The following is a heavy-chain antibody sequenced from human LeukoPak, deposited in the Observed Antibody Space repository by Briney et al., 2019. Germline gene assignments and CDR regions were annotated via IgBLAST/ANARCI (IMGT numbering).Heavy chain of an antibody. J-gene: IGHJ4*02. CDR2: IYHTGST. Sequence: PSETLSLTCTVSGGSISSSSSYWGWIRQAPGKGLEWIASIYHTGSTYYNPSLKSRVTISIDTSKNQFSLKLNSVTAADTAVYYCARAMSIAARLQTIFDYWGQGTLVTVSS. V-gene: IGHV4-39*01. D-gene: IGHD6-6*01. CDR1: GGSISSSSSY. CDR3: ARAMSIAARLQTIFDY.